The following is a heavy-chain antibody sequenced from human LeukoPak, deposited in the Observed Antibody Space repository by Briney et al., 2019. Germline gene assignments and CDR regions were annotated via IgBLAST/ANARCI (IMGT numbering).Heavy chain of an antibody. J-gene: IGHJ4*02. D-gene: IGHD3-16*01. CDR1: GFTFSSYS. Sequence: GGSLRLSCVVSGFTFSSYSMTWVRQAPGKGLEWVSTISGSGDDTYYADSVKGRFTISRDNSKNTLYLQMNNLRAEDTSIYYCAKDPFGAPHFLDCWGQGTLVTVSP. V-gene: IGHV3-23*01. CDR3: AKDPFGAPHFLDC. CDR2: ISGSGDDT.